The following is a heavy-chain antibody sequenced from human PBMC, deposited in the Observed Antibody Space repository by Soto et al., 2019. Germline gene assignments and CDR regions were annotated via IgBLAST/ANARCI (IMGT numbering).Heavy chain of an antibody. J-gene: IGHJ4*02. CDR1: GGSFSCYY. D-gene: IGHD3-3*01. V-gene: IGHV4-34*01. Sequence: QVQLQQWGAGLLKTSETLSLTCAVYGGSFSCYYWSWIRQPPGKGLAWIGEINHSGITNYNPSLKSRVTIAVDTSKNQFALKLSSVTAADTAVYYCARGIKSDLVSRGDYDYWGQGTLVTVSS. CDR2: INHSGIT. CDR3: ARGIKSDLVSRGDYDY.